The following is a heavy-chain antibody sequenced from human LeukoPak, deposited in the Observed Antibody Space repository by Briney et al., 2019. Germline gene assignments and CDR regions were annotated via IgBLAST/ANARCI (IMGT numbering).Heavy chain of an antibody. J-gene: IGHJ6*03. CDR3: AKDRMTTVDYMDV. D-gene: IGHD4-17*01. CDR2: IWYDGSNK. CDR1: GFTFSSYG. Sequence: TGGSLRLSCAASGFTFSSYGMHWVRQAPGKGLEWVAVIWYDGSNKYYADSVKGRFTISRDNSKNTLYLQMNSLRAEDTAVYYCAKDRMTTVDYMDVWRKGTTVTVSS. V-gene: IGHV3-33*06.